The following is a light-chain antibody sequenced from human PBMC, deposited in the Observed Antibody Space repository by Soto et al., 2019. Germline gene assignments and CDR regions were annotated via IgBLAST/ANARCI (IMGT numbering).Light chain of an antibody. CDR2: QAS. CDR1: QSISSW. J-gene: IGKJ1*01. CDR3: QQYTTYWT. Sequence: DIQMTQSPSTLSASVGDRGTITCRASQSISSWVAWYQHEQGEAPKLLISQASILERGVPPRFSGSGSGTEFTLTIPSLQPEDFTTYFCQQYTTYWTFGQGTKVDSK. V-gene: IGKV1-5*03.